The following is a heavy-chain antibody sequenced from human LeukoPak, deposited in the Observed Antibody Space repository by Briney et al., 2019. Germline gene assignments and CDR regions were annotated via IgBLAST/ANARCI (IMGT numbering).Heavy chain of an antibody. V-gene: IGHV3-21*01. Sequence: GGSLRLSCAASGFTFTSFYMIWVRQAPGKGLEWVSSISSSSSYIYYAASVKGRFTISRDNAKNSLSLQMNSLRAEDTAVYYCARADVDTAMADYWGQGTLVTVSS. J-gene: IGHJ4*02. CDR1: GFTFTSFY. CDR3: ARADVDTAMADY. CDR2: ISSSSSYI. D-gene: IGHD5-18*01.